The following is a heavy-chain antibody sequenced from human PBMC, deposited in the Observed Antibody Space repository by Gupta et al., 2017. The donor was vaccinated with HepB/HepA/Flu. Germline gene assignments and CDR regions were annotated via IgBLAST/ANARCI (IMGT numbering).Heavy chain of an antibody. J-gene: IGHJ5*02. CDR2: IHAGNGYT. Sequence: QVQLVQSGAAVSKPGASVKVSCMASGYTFTSFALYWVSQAPGQSREWMGWIHAGNGYTKYSQDFQGRLTITRDKFATTTYMALSSLTSEDTATDYCARDPGAPGGAWGQGTRGTVS. CDR3: ARDPGAPGGA. D-gene: IGHD2-8*02. V-gene: IGHV1-3*01. CDR1: GYTFTSFA.